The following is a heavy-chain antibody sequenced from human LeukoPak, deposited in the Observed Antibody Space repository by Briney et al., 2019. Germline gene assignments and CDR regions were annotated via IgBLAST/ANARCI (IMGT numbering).Heavy chain of an antibody. CDR3: FSGYDRAYDYFGLDV. V-gene: IGHV4-39*01. Sequence: SETLSLTCSVSGGSLTSTSYYWGWIRQPPGKGLEWIGTVYYGGNTNSNQSLRSRVSISEDPSESQYSLNLTSVTAADTGVYYWFSGYDRAYDYFGLDVWGQGTEVIVSS. CDR2: VYYGGNT. J-gene: IGHJ6*02. CDR1: GGSLTSTSYY. D-gene: IGHD5-12*01.